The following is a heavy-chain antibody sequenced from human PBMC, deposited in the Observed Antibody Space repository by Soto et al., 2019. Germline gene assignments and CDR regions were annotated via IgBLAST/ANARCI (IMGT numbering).Heavy chain of an antibody. Sequence: AASVKVSCKASGYTFTSYYMHWVRQAPGQGLEWTGIINPSGGSTSYAQKFQGRVTMTRDTSTSTVYMELSSLRSEDTAVYYCARDPGITFGGVIADDYWGQGTLVTVSS. CDR3: ARDPGITFGGVIADDY. V-gene: IGHV1-46*01. CDR2: INPSGGST. D-gene: IGHD3-16*02. CDR1: GYTFTSYY. J-gene: IGHJ4*02.